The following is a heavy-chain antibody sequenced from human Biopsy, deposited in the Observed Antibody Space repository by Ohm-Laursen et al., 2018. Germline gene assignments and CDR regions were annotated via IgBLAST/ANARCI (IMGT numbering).Heavy chain of an antibody. J-gene: IGHJ6*02. CDR3: VRGVDYYDPYHYYALDV. CDR2: INHSGRT. V-gene: IGHV4-34*01. CDR1: GESFNGYY. Sequence: SETLSLTCVVYGESFNGYYWGWIRQTPGKGLEWIGEINHSGRTNYNPSLKSRVTISVDTSKNQFSLKVRYVTAADTAVYYCVRGVDYYDPYHYYALDVWGQGTTVTVSS. D-gene: IGHD3-22*01.